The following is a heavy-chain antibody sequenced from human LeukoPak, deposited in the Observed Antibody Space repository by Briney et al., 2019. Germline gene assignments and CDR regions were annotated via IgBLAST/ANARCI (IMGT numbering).Heavy chain of an antibody. CDR2: INPSGGST. D-gene: IGHD2-21*02. J-gene: IGHJ6*03. V-gene: IGHV1-46*03. CDR3: AKGRSDFFAYYYYLDV. CDR1: GYTLTSNY. Sequence: ASVKVSCKASGYTLTSNYIHWVRQAPGQELEWMGIINPSGGSTTYAQKFQGRVTMTRDTSTSTVYMELTSLRSEDTAVYYCAKGRSDFFAYYYYLDVWGKGTTVTVSS.